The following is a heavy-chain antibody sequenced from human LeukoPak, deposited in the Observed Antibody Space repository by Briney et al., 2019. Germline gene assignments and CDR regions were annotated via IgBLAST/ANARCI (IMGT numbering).Heavy chain of an antibody. CDR1: GYTFTNYG. Sequence: GASVKVSCKASGYTFTNYGISWVRQAPGQGLEWMGWISAYTGNTNYAQNLQGRVTMATDTSTSTAYMEQRSLRSDDTAVYYCARSGVGYFYDTTGYYPLDYWGQGTLVTVSS. D-gene: IGHD3-22*01. CDR2: ISAYTGNT. CDR3: ARSGVGYFYDTTGYYPLDY. V-gene: IGHV1-18*01. J-gene: IGHJ4*02.